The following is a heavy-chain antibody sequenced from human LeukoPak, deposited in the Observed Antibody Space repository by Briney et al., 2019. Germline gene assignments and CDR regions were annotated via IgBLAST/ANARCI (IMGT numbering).Heavy chain of an antibody. D-gene: IGHD2-2*01. J-gene: IGHJ4*02. Sequence: ASVKVSCKASGVTFSSYAISWVRQAPGQGLEWMGWISAYTGNTNYAPKFQGRVTMTTDTSTSTAHMELRSLTSDDTAVYYCARVASTTCDCPDYFDYWGQGTLVTVSS. CDR2: ISAYTGNT. V-gene: IGHV1-18*01. CDR1: GVTFSSYA. CDR3: ARVASTTCDCPDYFDY.